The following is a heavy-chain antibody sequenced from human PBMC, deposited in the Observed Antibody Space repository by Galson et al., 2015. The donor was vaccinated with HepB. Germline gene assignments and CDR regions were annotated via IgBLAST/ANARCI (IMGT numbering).Heavy chain of an antibody. CDR3: ARGPGLEFDY. D-gene: IGHD5/OR15-5a*01. Sequence: SLRLSCAASGFTFSSYSMNWVRQAPGKGLEWVSSISSNSTYIYYADSVKGRFTISRDNAKNSLYLQLNSLRVEDTAMYYCARGPGLEFDYWGQGTLVTVSS. V-gene: IGHV3-21*01. CDR1: GFTFSSYS. CDR2: ISSNSTYI. J-gene: IGHJ4*02.